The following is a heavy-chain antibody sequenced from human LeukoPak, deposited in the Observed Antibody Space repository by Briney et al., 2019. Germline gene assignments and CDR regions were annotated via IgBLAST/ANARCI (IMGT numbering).Heavy chain of an antibody. V-gene: IGHV4-34*01. Sequence: PSETLSLTCAVYGGSFSGYYWGWIRQPPGKGLEWIGEINHSGSTNYNLSLKSRVTISVDTSKNQFSLKLSSVTAADTAVYYCARGRVVAATQQRLPFDYWGQGTLVTVSS. J-gene: IGHJ4*02. CDR2: INHSGST. CDR3: ARGRVVAATQQRLPFDY. CDR1: GGSFSGYY. D-gene: IGHD2-15*01.